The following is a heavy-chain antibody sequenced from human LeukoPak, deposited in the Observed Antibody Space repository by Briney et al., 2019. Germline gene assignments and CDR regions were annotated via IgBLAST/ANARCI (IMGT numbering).Heavy chain of an antibody. J-gene: IGHJ4*02. CDR3: ARRRFLEWLLYKETSFDY. Sequence: PSETLSLTCTVSGGSISSYYWSWIRQPPGKGLEWVGYIYYSGSTNYNPSLKSRVTISVDTSKNQFSLKLSSVTAADTAVYYCARRRFLEWLLYKETSFDYWGQGTLVTVSS. CDR2: IYYSGST. D-gene: IGHD3-3*01. CDR1: GGSISSYY. V-gene: IGHV4-59*12.